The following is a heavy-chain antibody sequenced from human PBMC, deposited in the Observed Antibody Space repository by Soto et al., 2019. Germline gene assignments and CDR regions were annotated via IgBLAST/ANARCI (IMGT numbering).Heavy chain of an antibody. Sequence: QVQLVKSGGGVVQPGRSLRLSCAASGFTFSSYAMHWVRQARGKGLEWVAVISYDGSNKYYADSVKGRFTISRDNSKNTLYLQMNSLRAEDTAVYYCARAYEGDYFDYWGQGTLVTVSS. CDR1: GFTFSSYA. V-gene: IGHV3-30-3*01. CDR3: ARAYEGDYFDY. J-gene: IGHJ4*02. D-gene: IGHD3-16*01. CDR2: ISYDGSNK.